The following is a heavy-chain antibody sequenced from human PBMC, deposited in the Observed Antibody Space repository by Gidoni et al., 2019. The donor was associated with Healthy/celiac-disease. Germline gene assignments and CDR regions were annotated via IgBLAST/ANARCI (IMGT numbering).Heavy chain of an antibody. CDR3: ARERHGIAVAAALDY. D-gene: IGHD6-19*01. Sequence: EVQLVESGGGLVKPGGSLRLSCAASGFPFSSYSMNWVRQAPGKGLEWVSSISSSRSYIYYADSVKGRFTISRDNAKNSLYLQMNSLRAEDTAVYYCARERHGIAVAAALDYWGQGTLVTVSS. CDR2: ISSSRSYI. J-gene: IGHJ4*02. CDR1: GFPFSSYS. V-gene: IGHV3-21*01.